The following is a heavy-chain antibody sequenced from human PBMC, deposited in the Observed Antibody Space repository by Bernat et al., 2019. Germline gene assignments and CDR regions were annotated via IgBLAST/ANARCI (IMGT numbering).Heavy chain of an antibody. CDR1: GFTFSSYG. CDR3: ARDLAGTTLDNGFDP. CDR2: IWYDGSNN. Sequence: QVQLVESGGGVVKPGRSLRLSCAASGFTFSSYGMHWVRQAPGKGLEWVAVIWYDGSNNYYADSVKGRFTISRDNSKNTLYLQMNSLRAEDTAVYYCARDLAGTTLDNGFDPWGQGTLVTVSS. J-gene: IGHJ5*02. V-gene: IGHV3-33*01. D-gene: IGHD1-7*01.